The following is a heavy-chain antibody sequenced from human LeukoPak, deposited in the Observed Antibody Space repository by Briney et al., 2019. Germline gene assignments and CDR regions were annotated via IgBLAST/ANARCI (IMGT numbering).Heavy chain of an antibody. CDR2: IIPIFGTA. D-gene: IGHD3-22*01. CDR3: ARDYYDSSGLGN. Sequence: ASVKVSCKASGGTFSSYAISWVRQAPGQGLEWMGGIIPIFGTANYAQKFQGRVTITADESTSTAYMELSSLRSEDTAVYYCARDYYDSSGLGNWGQGTLVTVS. CDR1: GGTFSSYA. V-gene: IGHV1-69*13. J-gene: IGHJ4*02.